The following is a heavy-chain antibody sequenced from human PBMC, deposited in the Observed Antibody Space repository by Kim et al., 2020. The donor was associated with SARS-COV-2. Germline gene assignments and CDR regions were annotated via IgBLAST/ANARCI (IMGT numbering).Heavy chain of an antibody. J-gene: IGHJ5*02. V-gene: IGHV7-4-1*02. D-gene: IGHD3-10*01. CDR2: INTDTRIP. CDR3: ARVLNTNYFASDA. CDR1: GYTFTRSA. Sequence: ASVKVSCKASGYTFTRSAMTWVRQAPGQGFEWLGWINTDTRIPSYARGFTGRVVFSLETSVDTAYLHISGLKPEDTATYFCARVLNTNYFASDAWGQGTLVRVSS.